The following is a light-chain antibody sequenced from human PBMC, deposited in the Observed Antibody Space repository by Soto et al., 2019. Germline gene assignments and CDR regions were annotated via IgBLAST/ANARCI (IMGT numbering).Light chain of an antibody. CDR1: QSVRTS. Sequence: EVVLTQSPATLSLSPGERATLSCRASQSVRTSLAWYQHKPGQAPKLLIYWTSTRESGVPDRFSGSGSGTDFTLTISSLQAEDVAVYYCQQYYSTPPTFGGGTKVDIK. V-gene: IGKV3-15*01. CDR3: QQYYSTPPT. CDR2: WTS. J-gene: IGKJ4*01.